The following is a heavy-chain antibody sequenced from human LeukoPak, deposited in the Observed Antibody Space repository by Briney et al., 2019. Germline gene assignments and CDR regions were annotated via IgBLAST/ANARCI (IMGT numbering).Heavy chain of an antibody. J-gene: IGHJ1*01. V-gene: IGHV1-24*01. CDR2: FDPEDGET. Sequence: ASVKVPCTVSGYTLTALSMHWVRQAPGKGLEWMGGFDPEDGETIYAQKFQGRVTMTEDTSTDTAYMELSSLRSEDTAVYYCATDSGSYYAEYFQHWGQGTLVTASS. CDR3: ATDSGSYYAEYFQH. D-gene: IGHD1-26*01. CDR1: GYTLTALS.